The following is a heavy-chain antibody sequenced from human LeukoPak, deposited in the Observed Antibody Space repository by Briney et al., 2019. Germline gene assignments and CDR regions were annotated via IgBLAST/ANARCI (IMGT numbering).Heavy chain of an antibody. CDR1: VYSISGGYY. Sequence: SGTLSLTCTVSVYSISGGYYWGWIRRPPGRGREWLGSIYHGGGTYYNPSLKSRVTISVDTSKNQCSLKLSSVPAADTAVYYCARVVGNYGSGSYYPAHNDYWGQGTLVTVSS. J-gene: IGHJ4*02. CDR2: IYHGGGT. V-gene: IGHV4-38-2*02. CDR3: ARVVGNYGSGSYYPAHNDY. D-gene: IGHD3-10*01.